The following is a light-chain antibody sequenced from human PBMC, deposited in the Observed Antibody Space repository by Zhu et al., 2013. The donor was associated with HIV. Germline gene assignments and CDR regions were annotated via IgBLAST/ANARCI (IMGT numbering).Light chain of an antibody. CDR2: WAS. Sequence: DIVMTQTPASLAVSLGERVTINCKSSQSILYTSNNKTFLAWYQQRPGQPPKMLIHWASMRTSGVPDRFSGSGSGTDFTLTISSLQAEDVAIYFCQQYSTTPFTFGPGT. CDR3: QQYSTTPFT. V-gene: IGKV4-1*01. CDR1: QSILYTSNNKTF. J-gene: IGKJ3*01.